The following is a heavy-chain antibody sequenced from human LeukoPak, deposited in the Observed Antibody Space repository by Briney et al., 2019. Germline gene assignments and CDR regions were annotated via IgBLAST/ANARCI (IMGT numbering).Heavy chain of an antibody. CDR1: GYTFTNYG. J-gene: IGHJ4*02. V-gene: IGHV1-18*01. Sequence: ASVKVSCKTSGYTFTNYGISWVRQAPGQGLERMGWISAYNGNTNYTQNLQGRVTMTTDTSTSTAYMELSSLRSEDTAVYYCARAPTRYSGSFSDYWGQGTLVTVSS. CDR3: ARAPTRYSGSFSDY. CDR2: ISAYNGNT. D-gene: IGHD1-26*01.